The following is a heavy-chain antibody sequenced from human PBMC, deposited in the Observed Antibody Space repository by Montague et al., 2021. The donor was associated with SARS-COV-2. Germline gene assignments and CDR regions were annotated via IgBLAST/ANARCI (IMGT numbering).Heavy chain of an antibody. CDR3: TKDVSNWVGATQA. CDR1: GFTFSDSA. Sequence: SLRLSCAASGFTFSDSAMTWVRQAPGKVLEWVSTIDISGTYIHXXXSXXGRFAISRDSSKNTLYLQLNGLRAEDTAIYYCTKDVSNWVGATQAWGQGTLVTVSS. CDR2: IDISGTYI. J-gene: IGHJ5*02. V-gene: IGHV3-23*05. D-gene: IGHD1-26*01.